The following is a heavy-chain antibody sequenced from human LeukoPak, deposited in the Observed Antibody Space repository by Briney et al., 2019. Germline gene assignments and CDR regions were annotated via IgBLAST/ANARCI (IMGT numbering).Heavy chain of an antibody. Sequence: GGSLRLSCAASGFTVSNNYMSWVRQAPGKGLEWVSVIYSAGTTYYADSVKGSFTISRDNSKNTLYLQMNSLRAEDTAVYYCAREGSSGWYEFWFDPWGQGTLVTVSS. J-gene: IGHJ5*02. V-gene: IGHV3-66*01. CDR1: GFTVSNNY. CDR3: AREGSSGWYEFWFDP. CDR2: IYSAGTT. D-gene: IGHD6-19*01.